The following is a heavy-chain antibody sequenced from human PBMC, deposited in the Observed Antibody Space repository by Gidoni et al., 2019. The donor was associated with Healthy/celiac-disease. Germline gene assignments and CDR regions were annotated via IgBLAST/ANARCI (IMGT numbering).Heavy chain of an antibody. D-gene: IGHD5-18*01. CDR2: IYHSGST. Sequence: QVQLQESGPGLVKPSETLSLTCAVSGYSISSGYYWGWIRQPPGKGLEWIGSIYHSGSTYYNPSLKSRVTISVDTSKNQFSLKLSSVTAADTAVYYCASSWSYGYPGDYWGQGTLVTVSS. CDR1: GYSISSGYY. CDR3: ASSWSYGYPGDY. J-gene: IGHJ4*02. V-gene: IGHV4-38-2*01.